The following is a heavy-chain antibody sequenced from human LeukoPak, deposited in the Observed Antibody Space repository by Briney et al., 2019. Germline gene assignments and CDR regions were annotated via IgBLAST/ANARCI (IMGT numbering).Heavy chain of an antibody. Sequence: SAALSLTCTVSGCSISSGGHYWSWTREHPGRGLVWSGYISYSGSTYYNPSLKSRVTISVNTSNNQFSLKPSSETDADAAVYYCARGVTSDYWGQGTLVTVSS. CDR2: ISYSGST. V-gene: IGHV4-31*03. J-gene: IGHJ4*02. D-gene: IGHD4-17*01. CDR3: ARGVTSDY. CDR1: GCSISSGGHY.